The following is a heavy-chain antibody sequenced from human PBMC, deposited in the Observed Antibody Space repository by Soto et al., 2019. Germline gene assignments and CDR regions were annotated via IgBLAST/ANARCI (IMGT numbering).Heavy chain of an antibody. D-gene: IGHD3-9*01. J-gene: IGHJ6*02. V-gene: IGHV4-39*01. CDR2: IYYSGST. Sequence: EFLSQNFNNSGRPICTSSYSSSRNRHPPGKGREWIGSIYYSGSTYYNPSLKSRVTISVDTSKNQFSLKLSSVTAADTAVYYCARRDTYYDILTDQFGMDVWGQGTTV. CDR1: GRPICTSSYS. CDR3: ARRDTYYDILTDQFGMDV.